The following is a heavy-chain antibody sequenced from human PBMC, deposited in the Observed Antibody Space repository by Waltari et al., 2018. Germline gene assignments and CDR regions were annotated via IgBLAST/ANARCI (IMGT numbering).Heavy chain of an antibody. Sequence: EVQVGASGGGLVQPGGSLKLSCATSGFTFRGSTIPWVRQTSGKGLEWIGRIRSKPNNYATRYTASVEGRFTISRDDSENTAYLQMSSLMTEDTAVYYCTGGAVTGTDFWGQGTLVTVSS. V-gene: IGHV3-73*01. CDR1: GFTFRGST. D-gene: IGHD6-13*01. CDR2: IRSKPNNYAT. J-gene: IGHJ4*02. CDR3: TGGAVTGTDF.